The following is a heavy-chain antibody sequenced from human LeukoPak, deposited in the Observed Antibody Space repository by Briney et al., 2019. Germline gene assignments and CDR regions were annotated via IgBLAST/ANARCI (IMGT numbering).Heavy chain of an antibody. Sequence: GGSLRLSCAASGFTFSSYWMHWVRQAPGKGLVWVSPINTDGSSTSYADSVKGRFTISRDNAKNTLYLQMNSLRAEDTAVYYCARDYCSSTSCHAFDIWGQGTMVTVSS. CDR1: GFTFSSYW. D-gene: IGHD2-2*01. V-gene: IGHV3-74*01. J-gene: IGHJ3*02. CDR2: INTDGSST. CDR3: ARDYCSSTSCHAFDI.